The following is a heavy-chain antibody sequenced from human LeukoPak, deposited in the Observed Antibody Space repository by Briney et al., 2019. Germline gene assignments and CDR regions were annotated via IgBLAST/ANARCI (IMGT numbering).Heavy chain of an antibody. V-gene: IGHV3-48*01. J-gene: IGHJ4*02. CDR1: GFTFSSSS. CDR3: ARADYYGSGNYYTFDY. Sequence: PGGSLRLSCAASGFTFSSSSMNWVRQAPGEGLQWVSYIRSSSSTMYYADSVKGRFTISRDNAKNSLYLQMNSLRAEDTAVYYCARADYYGSGNYYTFDYWGQGTLVTVSS. D-gene: IGHD3-10*01. CDR2: IRSSSSTM.